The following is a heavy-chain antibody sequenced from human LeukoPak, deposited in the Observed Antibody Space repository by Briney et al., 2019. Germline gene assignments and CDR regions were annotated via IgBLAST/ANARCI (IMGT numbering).Heavy chain of an antibody. CDR3: ARVDYDFWSGYPNFDY. CDR1: GFTFSSYS. Sequence: GGSLRLSCAASGFTFSSYSMNWVRQAPGKGLEWVSSISSSSSYIYYADSVKGRFTISRDNAKNSLYLQMNSLRAEDTAVYYCARVDYDFWSGYPNFDYWGQGTLVTVSS. J-gene: IGHJ4*02. V-gene: IGHV3-21*01. CDR2: ISSSSSYI. D-gene: IGHD3-3*01.